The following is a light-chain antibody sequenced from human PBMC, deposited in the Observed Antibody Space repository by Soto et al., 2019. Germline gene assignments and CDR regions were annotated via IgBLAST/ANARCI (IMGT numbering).Light chain of an antibody. CDR1: QSLSSSLSSSY. Sequence: IVVTHSPVALSLYTGEIATLSCRASQSLSSSLSSSYLAWYQQKPGQAPRLLSYGASSRATGIPDRFSGSGSGTDFTLTICRLEAEDFAVYYSQQYASSPRSFCLVTLLEIK. CDR2: GAS. J-gene: IGKJ5*01. CDR3: QQYASSPRS. V-gene: IGKV3-20*01.